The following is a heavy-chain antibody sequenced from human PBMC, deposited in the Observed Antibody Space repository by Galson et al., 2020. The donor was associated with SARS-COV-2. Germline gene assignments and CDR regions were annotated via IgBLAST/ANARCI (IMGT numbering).Heavy chain of an antibody. CDR1: GYTFTGYY. V-gene: IGHV1-2*02. CDR2: INPNSGGT. CDR3: ARDSLWFGELLGYYYGMDV. J-gene: IGHJ6*02. D-gene: IGHD3-10*01. Sequence: ASVKVSCKASGYTFTGYYMHWVRQAPGHGLEWMGWINPNSGGTNYAQKFQGRVTMTRDTSISTAYMELSRLRSDDTAVYYCARDSLWFGELLGYYYGMDVWGQGTTVTVSS.